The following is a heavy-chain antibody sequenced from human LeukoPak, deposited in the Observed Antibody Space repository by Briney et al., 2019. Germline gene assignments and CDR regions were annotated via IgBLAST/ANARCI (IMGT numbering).Heavy chain of an antibody. CDR1: GFTFSRYD. Sequence: PGGSLRLSCAASGFTFSRYDMHWVRQAPGKGVVWVSVISSDEINKYYADSVKGRFTISRDNSKNTLYLQMSSLRPEDTAVYYCAKEGRWLQLGGAFDIWGQGTMVTVSS. V-gene: IGHV3-30*18. J-gene: IGHJ3*02. CDR3: AKEGRWLQLGGAFDI. CDR2: ISSDEINK. D-gene: IGHD5-24*01.